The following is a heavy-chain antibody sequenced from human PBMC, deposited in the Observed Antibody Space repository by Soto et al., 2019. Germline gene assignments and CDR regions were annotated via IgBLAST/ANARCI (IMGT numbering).Heavy chain of an antibody. CDR2: ISGSGGST. D-gene: IGHD3-3*01. CDR3: AKDRRGTYYDFWSGFFY. CDR1: GFTLSSYA. V-gene: IGHV3-23*01. Sequence: GGSLRLSCAASGFTLSSYAMSWVRQAPGKGLEWVSAISGSGGSTYYADSVKGRFTISRDNSKNTLYLQMNSLRAEDTAVYYCAKDRRGTYYDFWSGFFYWGQGTLVTVSS. J-gene: IGHJ4*02.